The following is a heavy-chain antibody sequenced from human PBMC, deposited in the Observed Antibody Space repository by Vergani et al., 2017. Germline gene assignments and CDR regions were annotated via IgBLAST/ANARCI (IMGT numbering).Heavy chain of an antibody. J-gene: IGHJ4*02. CDR1: GFTFSDYY. D-gene: IGHD3-9*01. CDR2: ISSSSSYT. CDR3: ARVGGYYDILTGDYQL. Sequence: QVQLVESGGGLVKPGGSLRLSCAASGFTFSDYYMSWIRQAPGKGLEWVSYISSSSSYTNYADSVKGRFTISRDNAKNSLYLQMNSLRAEDTAVYYGARVGGYYDILTGDYQLWGQGTLVTVSS. V-gene: IGHV3-11*05.